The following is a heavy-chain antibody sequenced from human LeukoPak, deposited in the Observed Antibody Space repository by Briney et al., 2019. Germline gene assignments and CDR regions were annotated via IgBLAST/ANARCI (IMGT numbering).Heavy chain of an antibody. Sequence: GESLKISCKGSGFSFTNYWVGWVRQMPGKGPEWMGILDFGGSDNRYSPSFQGHVTISTDQSISTAYLQWSSLKASDTAIYYCARRPAITGAPFDYWGQGTLVTVSS. CDR3: ARRPAITGAPFDY. CDR2: LDFGGSDN. CDR1: GFSFTNYW. D-gene: IGHD1-14*01. J-gene: IGHJ4*02. V-gene: IGHV5-51*01.